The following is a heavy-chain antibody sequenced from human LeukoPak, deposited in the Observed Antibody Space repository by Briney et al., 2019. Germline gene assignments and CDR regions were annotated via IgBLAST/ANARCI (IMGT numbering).Heavy chain of an antibody. V-gene: IGHV3-74*01. CDR2: INTDGSIT. CDR3: ARPYDSSGYYSLPGY. Sequence: GGSLRLSSAASGFTFRDCWIHWVRQAPGKGLVWVSRINTDGSITNYADSVKGRFSISRDNAKNSLYLQMNSLRAEDTAVYYCARPYDSSGYYSLPGYWGQGTLVTVSS. CDR1: GFTFRDCW. J-gene: IGHJ4*02. D-gene: IGHD3-22*01.